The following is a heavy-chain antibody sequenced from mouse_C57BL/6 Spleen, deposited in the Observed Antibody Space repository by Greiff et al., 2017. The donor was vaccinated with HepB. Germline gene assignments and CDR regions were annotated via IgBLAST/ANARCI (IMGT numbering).Heavy chain of an antibody. CDR3: APDYDGSSSDV. Sequence: QVQLKQPGAELVKPGASVKLSCKASGYTFTSYWMHWVKQRPGQGLEWIGRIHPNSGSTNYNEKFKSKATLTLDKSSSTAYMQLSSLTSEDSAVYYCAPDYDGSSSDVWGTGTTVTVSS. V-gene: IGHV1-64*01. D-gene: IGHD1-1*01. J-gene: IGHJ1*03. CDR1: GYTFTSYW. CDR2: IHPNSGST.